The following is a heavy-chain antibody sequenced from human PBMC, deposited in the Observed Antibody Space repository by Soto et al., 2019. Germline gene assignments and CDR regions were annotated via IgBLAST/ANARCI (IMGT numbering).Heavy chain of an antibody. CDR1: GFTFSSYG. V-gene: IGHV3-30*18. J-gene: IGHJ3*02. Sequence: PGGSLRLSCAASGFTFSSYGMHWVRQAPGKGLEWVAVISYDGSNKYYADSVKGRFTISRDNSKNTLYLQMNSLRAEDTAVYYCAKARSPSGYDYFDAFDIWGQGTMVTVSS. CDR2: ISYDGSNK. CDR3: AKARSPSGYDYFDAFDI. D-gene: IGHD5-12*01.